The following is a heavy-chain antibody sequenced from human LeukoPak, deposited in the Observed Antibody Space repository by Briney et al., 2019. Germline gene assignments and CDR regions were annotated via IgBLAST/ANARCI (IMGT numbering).Heavy chain of an antibody. Sequence: GGSLRLSCAASQVSLRSYEMTWVRQAPGKGLEWVSYISSSGSTIYYADSLKGRFTISRDNAKNSLYLQMNSLRAEDTAVYYCARVGPTTVDLYFDFWGHGTLVTVSS. D-gene: IGHD4-23*01. CDR3: ARVGPTTVDLYFDF. V-gene: IGHV3-48*03. J-gene: IGHJ4*01. CDR2: ISSSGSTI. CDR1: QVSLRSYE.